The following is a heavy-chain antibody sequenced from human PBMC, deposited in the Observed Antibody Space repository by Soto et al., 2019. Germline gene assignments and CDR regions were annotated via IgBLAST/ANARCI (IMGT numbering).Heavy chain of an antibody. CDR2: ISSSSSTI. Sequence: GGSLRLSCAASGFTFSSYSMNWVRQAPGKGLEWVSYISSSSSTIYYADSVKGRFTISRDNAKNSLYLQMNSLRAEDTAVYYCAREAYGDYRLRYYYYYMDVWGKGTTVTVSS. D-gene: IGHD4-17*01. J-gene: IGHJ6*03. V-gene: IGHV3-48*01. CDR3: AREAYGDYRLRYYYYYMDV. CDR1: GFTFSSYS.